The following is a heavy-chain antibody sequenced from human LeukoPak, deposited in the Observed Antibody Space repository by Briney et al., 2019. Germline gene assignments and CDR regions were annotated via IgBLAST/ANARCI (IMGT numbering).Heavy chain of an antibody. V-gene: IGHV1-24*01. CDR3: ATRRGYSYALAY. CDR1: GYTLTELS. J-gene: IGHJ4*02. D-gene: IGHD5-18*01. Sequence: ASVKVSCKVSGYTLTELSMHWVRQAPGKGLGWMGGFDPEDGETIYAQKFQGRVTMTEDTSTDTAYMELSSLRSEDTAVYYCATRRGYSYALAYWGQGTLVTVSS. CDR2: FDPEDGET.